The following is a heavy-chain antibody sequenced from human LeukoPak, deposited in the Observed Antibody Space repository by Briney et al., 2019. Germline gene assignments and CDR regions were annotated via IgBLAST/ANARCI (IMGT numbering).Heavy chain of an antibody. J-gene: IGHJ3*02. Sequence: PGGSLRLSCAASGFTFSSYSMNWVRQAPGKGLEWVSSISSSSSYIYYADSVKGRFTISRDNAKNSLYLRMNSLRAEDTAVYYCAREWYDWAAFDIWGQGTMVTVSS. CDR1: GFTFSSYS. V-gene: IGHV3-21*01. D-gene: IGHD1-1*01. CDR2: ISSSSSYI. CDR3: AREWYDWAAFDI.